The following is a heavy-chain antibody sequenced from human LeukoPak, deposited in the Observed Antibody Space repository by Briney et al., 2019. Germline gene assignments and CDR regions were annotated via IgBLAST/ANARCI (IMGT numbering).Heavy chain of an antibody. CDR3: AKDDPNDYKPWIY. D-gene: IGHD4-11*01. Sequence: GGSLRLSCAASGFTFSDYYMTWIRQAPGKGLEWVSYISGSGTNIDYADSVKGRFTISRDNAKNSVYLQMNSLRADDTAVYYCAKDDPNDYKPWIYWGQGTLVIVSS. V-gene: IGHV3-11*01. CDR1: GFTFSDYY. J-gene: IGHJ4*02. CDR2: ISGSGTNI.